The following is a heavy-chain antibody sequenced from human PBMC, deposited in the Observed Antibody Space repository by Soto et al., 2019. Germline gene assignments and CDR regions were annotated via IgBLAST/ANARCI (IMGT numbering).Heavy chain of an antibody. V-gene: IGHV1-18*04. CDR3: ARDPAMGAGITMISFDY. Sequence: ASVKVSCKAAGYTFTSYYMHWVRQAPGQGLEWMGWISAYNGSTSYAQKLQGRVTMTTDTSTSTAYMELRSLRSDDTAVYYCARDPAMGAGITMISFDYWGQGTLVTVSS. D-gene: IGHD3-22*01. J-gene: IGHJ4*02. CDR1: GYTFTSYY. CDR2: ISAYNGST.